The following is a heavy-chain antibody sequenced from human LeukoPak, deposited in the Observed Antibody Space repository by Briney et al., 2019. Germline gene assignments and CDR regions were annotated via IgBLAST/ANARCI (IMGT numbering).Heavy chain of an antibody. Sequence: ASVKVSCKASGYTFTGYYMHWVRQAPGQGLEWMRWINPNSGGTNYAQKFQCRVTMTRDTSISTAYMELSRLRSDDTAVYFFSFKQKTEYDILTGYYRDTYYYYGMDVWGQGTTVTVSS. V-gene: IGHV1-2*02. CDR2: INPNSGGT. D-gene: IGHD3-9*01. J-gene: IGHJ6*02. CDR3: SFKQKTEYDILTGYYRDTYYYYGMDV. CDR1: GYTFTGYY.